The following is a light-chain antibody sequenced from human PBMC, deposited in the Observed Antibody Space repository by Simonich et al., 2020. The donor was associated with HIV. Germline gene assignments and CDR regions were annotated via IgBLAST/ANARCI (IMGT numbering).Light chain of an antibody. V-gene: IGKV3D-20*01. CDR2: DAS. Sequence: EIVLTKSPGTLSLSPGERATLSCRASQTVSNNYLAWYQQKPGLAPRLLIYDASSRATGVPYRFSGSGSGTDFTLTISRLEPEDFAVYYCQQYGSSPRTFGQGTKVEIK. CDR1: QTVSNNY. CDR3: QQYGSSPRT. J-gene: IGKJ1*01.